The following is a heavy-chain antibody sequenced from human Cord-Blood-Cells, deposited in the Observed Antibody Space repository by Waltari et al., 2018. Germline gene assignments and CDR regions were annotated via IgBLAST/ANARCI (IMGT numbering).Heavy chain of an antibody. CDR1: GGSFSGYY. Sequence: QVQLQQWGAGLLKPSETLSLTCAVHGGSFSGYYWSCTRQPPGKGLEWIGEINHSGSTNYNPSLKSRVTISVDTSKNQFSLKLSSVTAADTAVYYCVRGPSYWYFDLWGRGTLVTVSS. CDR2: INHSGST. J-gene: IGHJ2*01. CDR3: VRGPSYWYFDL. V-gene: IGHV4-34*01.